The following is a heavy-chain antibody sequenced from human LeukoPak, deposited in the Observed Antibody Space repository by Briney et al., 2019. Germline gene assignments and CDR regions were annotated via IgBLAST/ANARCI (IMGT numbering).Heavy chain of an antibody. CDR3: AITSYGSGSYQDS. CDR2: FYSGGST. J-gene: IGHJ4*02. CDR1: GFTISSYY. D-gene: IGHD3-10*01. Sequence: PGGSLRLSCAASGFTISSYYMTWVRQAPGKGLEWVSVFYSGGSTYCADSVKGRFTISRDNSKNTLYLQMNSLRAEDTAVYYCAITSYGSGSYQDSWGQGTLVTVSS. V-gene: IGHV3-53*01.